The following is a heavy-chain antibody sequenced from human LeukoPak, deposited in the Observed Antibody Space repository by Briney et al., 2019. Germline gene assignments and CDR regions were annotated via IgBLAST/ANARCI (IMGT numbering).Heavy chain of an antibody. V-gene: IGHV4-30-2*01. CDR1: GGSISSGGYS. CDR2: IYHSGST. J-gene: IGHJ4*02. CDR3: ARRVIVVVTATYYFDY. D-gene: IGHD2-21*02. Sequence: SRTLSLTCAVSGGSISSGGYSWSWIRQPPGKGLEWIGYIYHSGSTYYNPSLKSRVTISVDRSKNQFSLKLSSVTAADTAVYYCARRVIVVVTATYYFDYWGQGTLVTVSS.